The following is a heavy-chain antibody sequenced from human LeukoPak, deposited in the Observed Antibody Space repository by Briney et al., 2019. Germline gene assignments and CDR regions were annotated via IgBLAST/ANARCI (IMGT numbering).Heavy chain of an antibody. CDR3: VRHRRNSVSRWFDP. V-gene: IGHV1-2*02. CDR2: INPDSGGT. CDR1: GYTFTGYY. J-gene: IGHJ5*02. Sequence: ASVKVSCKASGYTFTGYYMHWVRQAPGQGLEWMGWINPDSGGTNYAQNFQGRVTMTRDTSISTAYMELTSLRSDDTAVYYCVRHRRNSVSRWFDPWGQGTLVTVSS. D-gene: IGHD5/OR15-5a*01.